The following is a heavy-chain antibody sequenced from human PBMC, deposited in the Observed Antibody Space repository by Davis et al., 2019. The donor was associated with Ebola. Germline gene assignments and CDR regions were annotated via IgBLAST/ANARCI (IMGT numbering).Heavy chain of an antibody. CDR1: GYTFTSYY. CDR3: ARGTAGTLFYYGMDV. CDR2: INPNSGGT. D-gene: IGHD2-21*01. Sequence: ASVKVSCKASGYTFTSYYMHWVRQAPGQGLEWMGWINPNSGGTNYAQKFQGWVTMTRDTSISTAYMELSRLRSDDTAVYYCARGTAGTLFYYGMDVWGQGTTVTVSS. V-gene: IGHV1-2*04. J-gene: IGHJ6*02.